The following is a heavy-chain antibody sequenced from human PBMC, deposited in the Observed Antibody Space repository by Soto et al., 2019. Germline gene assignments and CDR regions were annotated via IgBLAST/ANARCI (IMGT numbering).Heavy chain of an antibody. D-gene: IGHD3-3*01. V-gene: IGHV4-34*01. Sequence: SETLSLTCAVYGGSFSGYYWSWIRQPPGKGLEWIGEINHSGSTNYNPSLKSRVTISVDTSKNQFSLKLSSVTAAGTAVYYCASVPRYDFWSGYPRIDYWGQGTLVTVSS. J-gene: IGHJ4*02. CDR3: ASVPRYDFWSGYPRIDY. CDR2: INHSGST. CDR1: GGSFSGYY.